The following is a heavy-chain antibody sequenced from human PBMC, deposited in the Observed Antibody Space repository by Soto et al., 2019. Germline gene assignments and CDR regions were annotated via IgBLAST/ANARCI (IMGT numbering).Heavy chain of an antibody. Sequence: QVQLQEAGPGLVKPSETVSLTCTVSGASISASDWSWIRQPPGQGLEWVASIYSSGKIDYNPSLESRLTISVATSKNQFSLNLRSVTAADTAVYYCARDLGGSSGHFDSWGQGTLVTVSS. CDR1: GASISASD. CDR3: ARDLGGSSGHFDS. D-gene: IGHD6-19*01. J-gene: IGHJ4*02. V-gene: IGHV4-59*01. CDR2: IYSSGKI.